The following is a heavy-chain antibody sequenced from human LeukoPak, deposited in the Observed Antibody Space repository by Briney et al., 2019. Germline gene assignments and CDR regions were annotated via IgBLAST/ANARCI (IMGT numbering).Heavy chain of an antibody. CDR2: ISAYNGNT. Sequence: ASVKVSCKASGYTFTSYGISWVRQAPGQGLEWMGWISAYNGNTNYAQKLQGRVTMTTDTSTSTAYMELRSLRSDDTAVYCCARELKYSSGWYPGDNWGQGTLVTVSS. J-gene: IGHJ4*02. CDR3: ARELKYSSGWYPGDN. D-gene: IGHD6-19*01. V-gene: IGHV1-18*01. CDR1: GYTFTSYG.